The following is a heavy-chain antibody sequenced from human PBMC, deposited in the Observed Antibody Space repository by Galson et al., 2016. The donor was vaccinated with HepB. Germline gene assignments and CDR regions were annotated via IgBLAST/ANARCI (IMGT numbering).Heavy chain of an antibody. V-gene: IGHV3-21*01. CDR3: VKSCFLVGDYSVDY. Sequence: SLRLSCAASGFAFSSYSMNWVRQAPGKGLEWVATINPGGDDKYYVDSVKGRFTISRDSAKNSLYLQMNSLRAEDTAVYYCVKSCFLVGDYSVDYWGQGILVTVSS. J-gene: IGHJ4*02. CDR1: GFAFSSYS. CDR2: INPGGDDK. D-gene: IGHD4-17*01.